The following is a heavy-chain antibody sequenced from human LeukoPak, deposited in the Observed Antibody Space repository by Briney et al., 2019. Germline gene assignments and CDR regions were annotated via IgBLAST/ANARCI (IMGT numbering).Heavy chain of an antibody. Sequence: GGSLRLSCVASGFTFSNYAMTWVRQAPGKGLEWVSVANGQGDTTFYADSVKGRLTISRDNSKNTVYLQLNSLLAEDTAVYFCAEDLYSWNSGMDVWGQGTTVTVSS. CDR1: GFTFSNYA. CDR2: ANGQGDTT. J-gene: IGHJ6*02. V-gene: IGHV3-23*01. D-gene: IGHD1-1*01. CDR3: AEDLYSWNSGMDV.